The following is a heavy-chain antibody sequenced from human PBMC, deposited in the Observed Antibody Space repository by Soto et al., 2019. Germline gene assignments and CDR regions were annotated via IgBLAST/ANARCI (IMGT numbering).Heavy chain of an antibody. Sequence: QVQLVQSGAGVKKPGSSVKVSCKASGGIFSTYAISGLRQAPGQGLEGMGGIIPIFGTPNYAQRFQGRVTITADESTSTAYMELSRLRSEDTAVYYCARDRDDYGSGNYYNRIDFWGQGTLVTVSS. J-gene: IGHJ4*02. CDR3: ARDRDDYGSGNYYNRIDF. CDR2: IIPIFGTP. CDR1: GGIFSTYA. V-gene: IGHV1-69*01. D-gene: IGHD3-10*01.